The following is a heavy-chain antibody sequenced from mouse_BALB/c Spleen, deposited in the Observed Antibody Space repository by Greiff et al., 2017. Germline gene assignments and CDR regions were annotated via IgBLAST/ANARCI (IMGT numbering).Heavy chain of an antibody. V-gene: IGHV2-6-7*01. CDR1: GFSLTGYG. J-gene: IGHJ4*01. CDR3: ARSPRAMDD. Sequence: VKLVESGPGLVAPSQSLSISCTVSGFSLTGYGVNWVRQPPGKGLEWLGMIWGDGSTDYNSALTSRLSITKDNSKSQVFLKMNSLQTYDTARDYCARSPRAMDDWGQGTSVTVSS. CDR2: IWGDGST.